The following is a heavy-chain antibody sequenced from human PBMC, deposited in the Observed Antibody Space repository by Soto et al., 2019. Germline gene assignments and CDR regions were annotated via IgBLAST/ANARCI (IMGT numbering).Heavy chain of an antibody. J-gene: IGHJ6*02. D-gene: IGHD3-10*01. CDR3: ARVMVRKFGSGTSRPYGFDV. V-gene: IGHV1-46*01. CDR2: FKPTGGGST. Sequence: ASVKVSCRPSGYTFSGYYVHWVRQAPGQGLEWVGVFKPTGGGSTSCAQRFQGRVTVTRDTSTSTAYMELRSLRSDDTAVYYCARVMVRKFGSGTSRPYGFDVWGQGTTVTVSS. CDR1: GYTFSGYY.